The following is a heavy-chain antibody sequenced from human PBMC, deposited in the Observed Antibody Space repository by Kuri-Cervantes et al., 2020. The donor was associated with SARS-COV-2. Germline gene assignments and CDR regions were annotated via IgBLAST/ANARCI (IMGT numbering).Heavy chain of an antibody. CDR3: VRDGDHWNFDY. D-gene: IGHD1-1*01. CDR1: GFTFSNYW. CDR2: INSDGSST. Sequence: GGSLRLSCAGSGFTFSNYWMHWVRQAPGKGLVWVSRINSDGSSTSYADSVKGRFTISRDNAKNTLYLQMNSLRAEDTAVYYCVRDGDHWNFDYWGQGTTVTVSS. V-gene: IGHV3-74*01. J-gene: IGHJ4*03.